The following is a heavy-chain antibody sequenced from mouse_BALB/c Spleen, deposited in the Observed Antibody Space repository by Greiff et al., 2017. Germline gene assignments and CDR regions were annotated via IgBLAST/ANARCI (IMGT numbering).Heavy chain of an antibody. CDR1: GFTFSSYA. J-gene: IGHJ4*01. Sequence: DVQLVESGGGLVKPGGSLKLSCAASGFTFSSYAMSWVRQSPEKRLEWVAEISSGGSYTYYPDTVTGRFTISRDNAKNTLYLEMSSLRSEDTAMYYCARGRYGREYYAMDYWGQGTSVTVSS. CDR3: ARGRYGREYYAMDY. CDR2: ISSGGSYT. D-gene: IGHD1-1*01. V-gene: IGHV5-9-4*01.